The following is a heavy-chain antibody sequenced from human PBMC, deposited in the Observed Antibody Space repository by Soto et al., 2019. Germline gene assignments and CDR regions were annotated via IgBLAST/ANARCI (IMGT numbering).Heavy chain of an antibody. D-gene: IGHD3-3*01. CDR1: GFTFSSYA. CDR3: APNRLGSFGLAKD. V-gene: IGHV3-23*01. Sequence: EVQLLESGGGLVQPGGSLRLSCAASGFTFSSYAMSWVRQAPGKGLEWVSAISGSGGSTYYADSVKGRFTISRDNSKNTLYLQMNSLRAEDTAVYYCAPNRLGSFGLAKDWGQGTLVTVSS. CDR2: ISGSGGST. J-gene: IGHJ4*02.